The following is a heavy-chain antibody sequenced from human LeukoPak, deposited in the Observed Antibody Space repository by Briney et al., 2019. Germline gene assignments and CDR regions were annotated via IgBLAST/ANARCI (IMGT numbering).Heavy chain of an antibody. V-gene: IGHV3-73*01. CDR3: TRPSPKTYYYDSSGYVLVN. Sequence: PGGSLRLSCAASGLTVSGSAMHWARQASGKGLEWVGRIRSKANSYATAHAASVKGRFTISRDDSKNTAYLQMNSLKTEDTAVYYCTRPSPKTYYYDSSGYVLVNWGQGTLVTVSS. CDR1: GLTVSGSA. J-gene: IGHJ4*02. D-gene: IGHD3-22*01. CDR2: IRSKANSYAT.